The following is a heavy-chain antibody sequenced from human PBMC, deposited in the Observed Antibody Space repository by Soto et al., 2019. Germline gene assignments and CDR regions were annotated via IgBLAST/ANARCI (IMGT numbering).Heavy chain of an antibody. CDR2: MYHSGNT. CDR3: ARHRGPTGPNY. D-gene: IGHD3-10*01. CDR1: GDSISSNNYH. J-gene: IGHJ4*02. Sequence: QLQLQESGPGLVKPSETLSLTCTVSGDSISSNNYHWGWIRQPPGKGLEWIGSMYHSGNTYHNPSLKRRVTISVDTSKNQFSLNLRSVTAADTAVYYCARHRGPTGPNYWGQGTLVTVSS. V-gene: IGHV4-39*01.